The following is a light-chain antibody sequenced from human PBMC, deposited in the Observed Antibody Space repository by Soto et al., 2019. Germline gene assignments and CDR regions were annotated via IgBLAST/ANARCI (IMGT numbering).Light chain of an antibody. CDR2: DAS. V-gene: IGKV1-5*01. CDR1: QSISSW. Sequence: DIQVTRSPATLSGSLVDRGTIACLASQSISSWLAWYQQKPGRAPKLLIYDASSLESGVPSRFSGSGSGTEFTLTISSLQPDDFATYYCQQYNSYSTFGQGTKVDIK. J-gene: IGKJ1*01. CDR3: QQYNSYST.